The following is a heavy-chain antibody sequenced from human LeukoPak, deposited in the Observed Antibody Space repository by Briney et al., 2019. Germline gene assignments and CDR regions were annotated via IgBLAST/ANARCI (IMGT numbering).Heavy chain of an antibody. V-gene: IGHV3-53*04. D-gene: IGHD6-19*01. CDR2: IYSGGST. CDR1: GFTVSSNY. Sequence: PGGSLRLSCAASGFTVSSNYMSWVRQVPGKGLEWVSVIYSGGSTYYADSVKGRFTIFRHNSKNTLYLQMNSLRAEDTAVYYCARSVAAYFDYWGQGTLVTVSS. J-gene: IGHJ4*02. CDR3: ARSVAAYFDY.